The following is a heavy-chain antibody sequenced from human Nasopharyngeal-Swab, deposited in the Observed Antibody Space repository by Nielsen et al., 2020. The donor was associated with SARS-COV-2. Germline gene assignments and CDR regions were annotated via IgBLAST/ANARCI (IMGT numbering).Heavy chain of an antibody. CDR2: TYYRSKWYN. D-gene: IGHD3-10*01. CDR1: GDSVSSNSAA. Sequence: LRLSCAISGDSVSSNSAAWNWIRQSPSKGLEWLGRTYYRSKWYNDYAVSVKSRITINPDTSKNQFSLQLNSVTPEDTAVYYCARGMVRGVIRYGMDVWGQGTTVTVSS. CDR3: ARGMVRGVIRYGMDV. J-gene: IGHJ6*02. V-gene: IGHV6-1*01.